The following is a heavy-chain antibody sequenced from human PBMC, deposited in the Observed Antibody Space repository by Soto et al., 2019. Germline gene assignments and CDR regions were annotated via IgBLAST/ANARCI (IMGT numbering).Heavy chain of an antibody. CDR1: GGSISSSSYY. Sequence: PSETLSLTCTVSGGSISSSSYYWGWIRQPPGKGLEWIGSIYYSGSTYYNPSLKSRVAISVDTSKNRFSLKLSSVTAADTAVYYCARLTIFGVAKGYYYYYGMDVWGQGTTVTVSS. D-gene: IGHD3-3*01. CDR3: ARLTIFGVAKGYYYYYGMDV. J-gene: IGHJ6*02. CDR2: IYYSGST. V-gene: IGHV4-39*01.